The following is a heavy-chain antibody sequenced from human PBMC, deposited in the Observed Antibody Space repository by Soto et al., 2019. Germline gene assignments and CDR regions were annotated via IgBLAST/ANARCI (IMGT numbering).Heavy chain of an antibody. V-gene: IGHV4-4*02. J-gene: IGHJ3*01. CDR1: GGSISSSHW. CDR2: SSHSGTS. D-gene: IGHD3-9*01. Sequence: QVQLQESGPGLVKPSGTLSLTCAVSGGSISSSHWWTWVRQSPGKGLEYIGESSHSGTSNSNPSLKSRVTLSVDKSKNHFSLTLTSVTAADTAVYYCARVVLTITRGAFDAWGQGTLVIASS. CDR3: ARVVLTITRGAFDA.